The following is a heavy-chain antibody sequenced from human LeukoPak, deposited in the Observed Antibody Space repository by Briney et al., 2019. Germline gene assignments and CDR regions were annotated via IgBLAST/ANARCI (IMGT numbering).Heavy chain of an antibody. Sequence: PSETLSLTCAVSGGSISSSNWWSWVRQSPGQGLEWIGEIYQSGRTNYKPSLKSRVTISVDKSKNQLSLKLISVTAADTAVYYCARGDATGYPDYWGQGTLVTVSS. J-gene: IGHJ4*02. CDR2: IYQSGRT. D-gene: IGHD3-9*01. CDR3: ARGDATGYPDY. CDR1: GGSISSSNW. V-gene: IGHV4-4*02.